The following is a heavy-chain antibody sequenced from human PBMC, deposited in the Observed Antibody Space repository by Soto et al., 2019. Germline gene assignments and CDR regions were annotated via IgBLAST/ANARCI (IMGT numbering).Heavy chain of an antibody. Sequence: GSLRLSCAASGFTFSSYWMHWVRQAPGKGLVWVSRINSDGSSTSYADSVKGRFTISRDNAKNTLYLQMNSLRAEDTAVYYCARGSAPYCSSTSCYADEVSYFDYWGQGTLVTVSS. CDR3: ARGSAPYCSSTSCYADEVSYFDY. CDR1: GFTFSSYW. V-gene: IGHV3-74*01. CDR2: INSDGSST. J-gene: IGHJ4*02. D-gene: IGHD2-2*01.